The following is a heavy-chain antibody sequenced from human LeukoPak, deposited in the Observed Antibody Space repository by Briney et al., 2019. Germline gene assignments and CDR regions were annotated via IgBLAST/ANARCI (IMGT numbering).Heavy chain of an antibody. CDR2: IYYSGST. D-gene: IGHD4-11*01. J-gene: IGHJ4*02. CDR1: GVSISSGGYY. V-gene: IGHV4-31*03. CDR3: ARGPVRDYSNY. Sequence: SETLSLTCTDSGVSISSGGYYWSWIRQHPGKGLEWIGYIYYSGSTYYNPSLKSRLTISLDTSSNQFSLKLNSVTAADTAVYYCARGPVRDYSNYWGQGTLVTVSS.